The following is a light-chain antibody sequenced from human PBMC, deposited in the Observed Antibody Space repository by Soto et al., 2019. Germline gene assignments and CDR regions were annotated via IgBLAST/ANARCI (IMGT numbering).Light chain of an antibody. J-gene: IGKJ1*01. CDR2: KAS. V-gene: IGKV1-5*03. CDR3: QQYNSYSGA. CDR1: QSIGNW. Sequence: DIQMTQSPSTLSASVGDRVTITCRASQSIGNWLAWYQQKPGKAPKLLISKASNLESGVPSRFNGGGSGTEFTLTISGLQPDDSATYYCQQYNSYSGAFGQGTKVEIK.